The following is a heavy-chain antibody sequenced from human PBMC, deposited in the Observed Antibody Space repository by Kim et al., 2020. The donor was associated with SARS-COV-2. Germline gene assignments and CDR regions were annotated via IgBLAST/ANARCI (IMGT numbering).Heavy chain of an antibody. CDR2: INTDGSST. CDR1: GFTFRSYW. Sequence: GGSLRLSCAASGFTFRSYWMHWVRQTPGKGLVWVSCINTDGSSTSYADSVKGRFTISRDNAKNTLYLQMNSLRAEDTAVYYCATRALVGAAAGVDYWGQGTLVTVSS. CDR3: ATRALVGAAAGVDY. V-gene: IGHV3-74*01. D-gene: IGHD1-26*01. J-gene: IGHJ4*02.